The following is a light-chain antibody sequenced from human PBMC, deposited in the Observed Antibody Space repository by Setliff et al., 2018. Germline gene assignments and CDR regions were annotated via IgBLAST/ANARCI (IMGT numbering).Light chain of an antibody. Sequence: QSVLTQPAYVSGSPGQSITISCTGSISNIGGYNFVSWYRQYPGEVPKLMIFEVNNRPSGVSNRFSGSKSGNTASLTISGLQPEDEADYYCSSYTNYNLAIFGPGTKVTVL. CDR1: ISNIGGYNF. CDR3: SSYTNYNLAI. CDR2: EVN. V-gene: IGLV2-14*01. J-gene: IGLJ1*01.